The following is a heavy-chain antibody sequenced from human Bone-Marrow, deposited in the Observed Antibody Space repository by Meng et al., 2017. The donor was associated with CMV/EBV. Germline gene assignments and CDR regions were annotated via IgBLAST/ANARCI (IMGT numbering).Heavy chain of an antibody. J-gene: IGHJ3*02. CDR3: AKASRHCSSTSSPAFDI. CDR1: GFTFDDYA. D-gene: IGHD2-2*01. V-gene: IGHV3-9*01. CDR2: ISWDSGSI. Sequence: SLKISCAASGFTFDDYAMHWVRQAPGKGLEWVSGISWDSGSIGYADSVKGRFTISRDNAKNSLYLQMNSLRAEDTALYYCAKASRHCSSTSSPAFDIWGQGTMVTVSS.